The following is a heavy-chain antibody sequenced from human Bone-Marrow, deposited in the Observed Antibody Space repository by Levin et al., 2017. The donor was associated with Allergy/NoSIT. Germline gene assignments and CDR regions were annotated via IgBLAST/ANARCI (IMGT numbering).Heavy chain of an antibody. V-gene: IGHV3-21*01. D-gene: IGHD4-23*01. CDR1: GFTFSSYS. J-gene: IGHJ4*02. Sequence: GGSLRLSCAASGFTFSSYSMYWVRQAPGKGLEWVSSISSSSSYIYYADSVKGRFTISRDNAKNSLYLQMNSLRAEDTAVYYCARGSGGNSYDYWGQGTLVTVSS. CDR2: ISSSSSYI. CDR3: ARGSGGNSYDY.